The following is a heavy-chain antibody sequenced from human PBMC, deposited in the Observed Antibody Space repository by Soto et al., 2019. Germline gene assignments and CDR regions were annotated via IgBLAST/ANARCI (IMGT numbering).Heavy chain of an antibody. CDR3: ARAPYSYGLLFYLDY. CDR1: GYTFTYYH. D-gene: IGHD5-18*01. J-gene: IGHJ4*02. Sequence: GASVKVSCKASGYTFTYYHVHWVRQAPGQGLEWMGIINPNGGDTTYAQKFQGRVTMTRDTSTSTVYMEMSSLTSEDTALYYCARAPYSYGLLFYLDYWGQGTLVTVSS. V-gene: IGHV1-46*01. CDR2: INPNGGDT.